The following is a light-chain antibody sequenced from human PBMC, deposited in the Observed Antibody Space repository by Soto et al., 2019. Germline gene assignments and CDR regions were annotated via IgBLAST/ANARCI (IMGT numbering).Light chain of an antibody. CDR2: RNS. CDR1: SSNIGAGYD. CDR3: QSYDRSLRVV. Sequence: QSVLTQPPSVSGAPGQRVTISCTGSSSNIGAGYDVHWYQQLPGTAPKLLIYRNSDRPSGVPDRFSGSKSGTSASLAITGLQAEDEADYYCQSYDRSLRVVFGGGTKVTV. V-gene: IGLV1-40*01. J-gene: IGLJ2*01.